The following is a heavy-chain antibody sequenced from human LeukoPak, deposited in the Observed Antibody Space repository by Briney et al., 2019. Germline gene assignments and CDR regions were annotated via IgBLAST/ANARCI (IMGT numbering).Heavy chain of an antibody. J-gene: IGHJ4*02. V-gene: IGHV3-21*01. CDR1: GFTFSSYS. CDR3: ARDSGYDFGYFDY. Sequence: GGSLRLSCAASGFTFSSYSMNWVRQAPGKGLEWVSSISSSSSYIYYADSVKGRFTISRDNAKNSLYLQMNSLRAEDTAVYYCARDSGYDFGYFDYWGQGTLVTVSS. D-gene: IGHD5-12*01. CDR2: ISSSSSYI.